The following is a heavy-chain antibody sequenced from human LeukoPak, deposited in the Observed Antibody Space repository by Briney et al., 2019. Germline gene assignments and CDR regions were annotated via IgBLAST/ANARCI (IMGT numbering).Heavy chain of an antibody. V-gene: IGHV1-69*13. Sequence: SVKVSCKASGGTFSSYAISWVRQAPGQGLEWMGGIIPIFGTANYAQKFQGRVTITADESTSTAYMELSSLRSEDTAVYYCARDARGAAAADDAFDIWGQGTMVTVSS. CDR3: ARDARGAAAADDAFDI. J-gene: IGHJ3*02. D-gene: IGHD6-13*01. CDR2: IIPIFGTA. CDR1: GGTFSSYA.